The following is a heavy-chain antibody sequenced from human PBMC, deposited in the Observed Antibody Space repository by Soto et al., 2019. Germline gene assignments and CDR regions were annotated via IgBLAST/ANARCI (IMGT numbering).Heavy chain of an antibody. D-gene: IGHD6-6*01. CDR2: IIPIFGTA. J-gene: IGHJ4*02. Sequence: ASVKVSCKASGGTVSSYAISWVRQAPGQGLEWMGGIIPIFGTANYAQKFQGRVTITADESTSTAYMELSSLRSEDTAVYYCARDRGSSSPFDYWGQGTLVTVSS. CDR1: GGTVSSYA. V-gene: IGHV1-69*13. CDR3: ARDRGSSSPFDY.